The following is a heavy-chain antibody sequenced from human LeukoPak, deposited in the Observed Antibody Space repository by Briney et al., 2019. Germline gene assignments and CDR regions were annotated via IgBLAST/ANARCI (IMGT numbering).Heavy chain of an antibody. J-gene: IGHJ6*02. CDR2: ISYDGSNK. Sequence: GGSLRLSCAASGFTFSSYAMHWVRQAPGKGLEWVAVISYDGSNKYYADSVKGRFTISRDNSKNTLYLQMNSLRAEDTAVYYCARDRGYSSRRIHYGMDVWAQGTTVTVSS. CDR3: ARDRGYSSRRIHYGMDV. D-gene: IGHD6-13*01. V-gene: IGHV3-30-3*01. CDR1: GFTFSSYA.